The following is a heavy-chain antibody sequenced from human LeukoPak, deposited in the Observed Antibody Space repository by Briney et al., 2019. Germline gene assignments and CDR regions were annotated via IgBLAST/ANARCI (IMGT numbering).Heavy chain of an antibody. CDR2: IYHIGTT. J-gene: IGHJ4*02. V-gene: IGHV4-4*02. Sequence: PSEILSLTYAVSGESISSSNWWSWVPQPPGTGLEWILEIYHIGTTNYNPSLESRVTISLDMTNNHFSLDLTSVTAADTAVYYCANKVYCSTTSCYPAGYWGQGTLVTVSS. CDR1: GESISSSNW. D-gene: IGHD2-2*01. CDR3: ANKVYCSTTSCYPAGY.